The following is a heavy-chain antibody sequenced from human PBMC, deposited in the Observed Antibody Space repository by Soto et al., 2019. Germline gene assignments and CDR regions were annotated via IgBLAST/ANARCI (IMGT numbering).Heavy chain of an antibody. CDR2: ISYDGSNK. CDR3: AKGRRIQQWLLDAFDI. CDR1: GFTFSSYG. Sequence: QVQLVESGGGVVQPGRSLRLSCAASGFTFSSYGMHWVRQAPGKGLEWVAVISYDGSNKYYADSVKGRFTISRDNSKNTLYLQMNSLIAEDTAVYYCAKGRRIQQWLLDAFDIWGQGTMVTVSS. V-gene: IGHV3-30*18. J-gene: IGHJ3*02. D-gene: IGHD5-18*01.